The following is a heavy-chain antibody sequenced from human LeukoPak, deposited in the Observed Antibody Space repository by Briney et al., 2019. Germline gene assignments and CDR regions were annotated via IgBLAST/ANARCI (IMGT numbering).Heavy chain of an antibody. CDR2: INPHSGGT. CDR3: ARGSYYYDSSGRLFDY. J-gene: IGHJ4*02. D-gene: IGHD3-22*01. Sequence: ASVKVSCKASGYTFTDYYMHWVRQAPGQGLEWMGWINPHSGGTDHAQKFQGRVTMTRDTSISTAYMELSRLRSDDTAVYYCARGSYYYDSSGRLFDYWGQGTLVTVSS. CDR1: GYTFTDYY. V-gene: IGHV1-2*02.